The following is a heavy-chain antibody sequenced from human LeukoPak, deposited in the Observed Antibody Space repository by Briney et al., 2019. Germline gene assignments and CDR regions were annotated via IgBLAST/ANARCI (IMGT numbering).Heavy chain of an antibody. J-gene: IGHJ4*02. CDR1: GYTLTVLS. CDR2: FDPEDGET. CDR3: ATVPANYYDSSGYSTSLDY. D-gene: IGHD3-22*01. Sequence: GASVKVSCKVSGYTLTVLSMHWVRQAPGKGLEWMGGFDPEDGETIYAQKFQGRVTMTEDTSTDTAYMELSSLRSEDTAVYYCATVPANYYDSSGYSTSLDYWGQGTLVTVSS. V-gene: IGHV1-24*01.